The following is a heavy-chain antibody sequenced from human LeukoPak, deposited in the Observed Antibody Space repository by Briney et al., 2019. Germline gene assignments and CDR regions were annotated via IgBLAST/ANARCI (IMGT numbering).Heavy chain of an antibody. CDR3: ARDPSRGLNWFDP. V-gene: IGHV4-4*02. CDR1: GGSISSSNW. J-gene: IGHJ5*02. Sequence: SETLSLTCAVSGGSISSSNWWSWVRQPPGKGLEWIGEIYHSGSTNYNPSLKSRVTISVDKSKNQFSLKLSSVTAADTAVYYCARDPSRGLNWFDPWGQGTLVTVSS. CDR2: IYHSGST. D-gene: IGHD3-10*01.